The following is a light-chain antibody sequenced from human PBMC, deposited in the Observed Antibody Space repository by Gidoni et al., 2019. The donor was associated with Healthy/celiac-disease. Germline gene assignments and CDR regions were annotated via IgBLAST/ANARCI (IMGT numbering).Light chain of an antibody. CDR2: KAS. Sequence: DIQMTQSPSTLSASVGDRVTITCRASQSISSWLAWYQQKPGKAPKLLSYKASSLESGVPSRFSGSGSGTEFTLTISSLQPDDFATYYCQQYNSYPLTFGGXTKVEIK. V-gene: IGKV1-5*03. J-gene: IGKJ4*01. CDR1: QSISSW. CDR3: QQYNSYPLT.